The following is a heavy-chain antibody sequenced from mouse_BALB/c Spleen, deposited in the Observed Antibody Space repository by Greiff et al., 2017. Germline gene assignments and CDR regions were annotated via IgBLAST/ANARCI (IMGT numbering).Heavy chain of an antibody. J-gene: IGHJ4*01. CDR3: ARLGMITFYAMDY. Sequence: EVKLMESGGGLVQPGGSRKLSCAASGFTFSSFGMHWVRQAPEKGLEWVAYISSGSSTIYYADTVKGRFTISRDNPKNTLFLQMTSLRSEDTAMYYCARLGMITFYAMDYWGQGTSVTVSS. V-gene: IGHV5-17*02. D-gene: IGHD2-4*01. CDR1: GFTFSSFG. CDR2: ISSGSSTI.